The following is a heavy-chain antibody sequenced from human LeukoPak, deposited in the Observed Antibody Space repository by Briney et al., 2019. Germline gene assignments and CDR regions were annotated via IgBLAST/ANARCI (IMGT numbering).Heavy chain of an antibody. Sequence: GGSLRLSCAASGFTFSDYYMSWIRQAPGKGLEWVSYISSSSSYTNYADSVKGRFTISRDNAKNSLYLQMNGLRAEDTAVYYCARDEGTGTTDYWGQGTLVTVSS. J-gene: IGHJ4*02. CDR1: GFTFSDYY. V-gene: IGHV3-11*06. CDR2: ISSSSSYT. D-gene: IGHD1-1*01. CDR3: ARDEGTGTTDY.